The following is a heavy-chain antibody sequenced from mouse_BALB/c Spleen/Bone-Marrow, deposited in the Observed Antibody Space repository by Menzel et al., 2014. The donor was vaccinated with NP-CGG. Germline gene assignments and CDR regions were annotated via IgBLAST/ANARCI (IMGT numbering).Heavy chain of an antibody. J-gene: IGHJ3*01. CDR2: IWAGGST. Sequence: VQGVESGPGLVAPSQSLSITCTVSGFSLTSYGVHWVRQPPGKGLEWLGVIWAGGSTNYNSALMSRLSISKDNSKSQVFLKMNSLQTDDTAVYYCASMITTAWFAYWGQGTLVTVSA. V-gene: IGHV2-9*02. CDR3: ASMITTAWFAY. D-gene: IGHD2-4*01. CDR1: GFSLTSYG.